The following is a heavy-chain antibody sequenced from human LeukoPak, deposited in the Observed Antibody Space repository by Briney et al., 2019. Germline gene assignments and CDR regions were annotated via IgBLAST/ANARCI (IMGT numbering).Heavy chain of an antibody. D-gene: IGHD3-10*01. Sequence: ASVKVSCKASGYTFSGYYMHWVRQAPGQGLVWMGWINPNTGGTNYAQKFQGRVTMTRDTSISTAYMDLSRLRSDDTAVYYCVRFELDYWGQGTLVTVSS. CDR1: GYTFSGYY. J-gene: IGHJ4*02. CDR3: VRFELDY. CDR2: INPNTGGT. V-gene: IGHV1-2*02.